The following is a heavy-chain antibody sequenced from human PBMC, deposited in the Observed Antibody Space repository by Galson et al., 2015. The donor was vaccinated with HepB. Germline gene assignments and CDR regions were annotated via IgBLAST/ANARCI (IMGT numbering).Heavy chain of an antibody. Sequence: SVKVSCKASGFTFTSSAVQWVRQARGQRLEWIGWIVVGSGNTNYAQKFQERVTITRDMSTSTAYMELSSLRSEDTAVYYCAAEGSFNDYGDYGDAFDIWGQGTMVTVSS. J-gene: IGHJ3*02. CDR3: AAEGSFNDYGDYGDAFDI. CDR1: GFTFTSSA. CDR2: IVVGSGNT. D-gene: IGHD4-17*01. V-gene: IGHV1-58*01.